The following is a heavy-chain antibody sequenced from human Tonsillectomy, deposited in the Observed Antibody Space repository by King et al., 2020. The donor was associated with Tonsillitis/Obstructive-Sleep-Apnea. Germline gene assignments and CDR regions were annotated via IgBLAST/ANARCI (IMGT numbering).Heavy chain of an antibody. V-gene: IGHV3-33*01. Sequence: QLVQSGGGVVQPGGSLRLSCAVSGFTFSNYVMHWVRQAPGKGPEWVAAIWHDGSNIFYVVSVKGRFTISRDNSKNTLYLQMNRLRAEDTAVYYCATEEWKNRNYVGGFDYWGQGILVTVSS. J-gene: IGHJ4*02. CDR1: GFTFSNYV. D-gene: IGHD3-10*02. CDR3: ATEEWKNRNYVGGFDY. CDR2: IWHDGSNI.